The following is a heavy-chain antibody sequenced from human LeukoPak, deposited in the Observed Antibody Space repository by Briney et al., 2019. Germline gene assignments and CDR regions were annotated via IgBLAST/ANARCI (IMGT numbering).Heavy chain of an antibody. Sequence: GGSLRLSCAASGFTFSSYGMHWVRQAPGKGLEWVAVISYEGSNEFYADSVKGRFTVSRDNSKKTLNLQMNSLRVEDTAVYYCAKDGKEYYSDSSGFSDYWGQGTLVTVSS. CDR1: GFTFSSYG. D-gene: IGHD3-22*01. CDR2: ISYEGSNE. V-gene: IGHV3-30*18. CDR3: AKDGKEYYSDSSGFSDY. J-gene: IGHJ4*02.